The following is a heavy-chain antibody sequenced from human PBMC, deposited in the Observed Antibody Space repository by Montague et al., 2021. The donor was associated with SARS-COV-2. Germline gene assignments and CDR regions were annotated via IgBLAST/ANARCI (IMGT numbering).Heavy chain of an antibody. CDR1: GFSLSTNGVG. CDR3: AHRREDATLITGWFDP. D-gene: IGHD3-16*01. CDR2: IYWDGDK. V-gene: IGHV2-5*02. Sequence: PALVKPTQTLTLTCTFSGFSLSTNGVGVGWIRQPPGKALEWLALIYWDGDKRYSPSLMSRLTISRGTSKNQAVLTMTNMNPVETATYYCAHRREDATLITGWFDPWGQGTMVTVSS. J-gene: IGHJ5*02.